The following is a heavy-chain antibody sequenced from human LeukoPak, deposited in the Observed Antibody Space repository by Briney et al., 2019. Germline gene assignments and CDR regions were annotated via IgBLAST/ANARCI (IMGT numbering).Heavy chain of an antibody. J-gene: IGHJ4*02. CDR3: ARPVRFLDYYFDY. Sequence: ASVKVSCKASGYTFTGYYMHWVRQAPGQGPEWMGWINPNSGGTNYAQKFQGRVTMTRDTSISTAYMELSRLRSDDTAVYYCARPVRFLDYYFDYWGQGTLVTVSS. CDR2: INPNSGGT. CDR1: GYTFTGYY. D-gene: IGHD3-3*01. V-gene: IGHV1-2*02.